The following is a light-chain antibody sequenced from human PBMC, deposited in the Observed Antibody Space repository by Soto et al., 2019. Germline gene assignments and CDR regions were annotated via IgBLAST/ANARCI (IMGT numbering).Light chain of an antibody. J-gene: IGKJ1*01. V-gene: IGKV3-15*01. CDR1: QSVSSSY. CDR3: HQYNNWPPWT. CDR2: DAS. Sequence: EIVLTQSPVTLSLSPGARATLSCRASQSVSSSYLAWYQQKPGQAPRLLIYDASTRATGIPARFSGSESGTEFTLTIRCLQSEDFAAYYGHQYNNWPPWTFGQGTKVDIK.